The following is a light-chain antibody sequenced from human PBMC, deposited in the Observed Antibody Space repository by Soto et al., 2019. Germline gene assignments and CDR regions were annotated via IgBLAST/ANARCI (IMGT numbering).Light chain of an antibody. V-gene: IGLV1-47*01. Sequence: QSVLTQPPSASGTPGQGVTISCSASTSNIGSNYVYWYQQLPGTAPKLLIYRNNQRPSGVPDRFSGSKSGTSASLAISGLRSDDEADYYCSSYISSSLYVFGDGTKVTVL. J-gene: IGLJ1*01. CDR1: TSNIGSNY. CDR3: SSYISSSLYV. CDR2: RNN.